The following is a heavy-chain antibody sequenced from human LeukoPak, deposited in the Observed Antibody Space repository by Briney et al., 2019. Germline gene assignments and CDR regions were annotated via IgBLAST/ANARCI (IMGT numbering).Heavy chain of an antibody. Sequence: PGGSLRLSCAASGFTFSSYWTHWVRQVPGKGLVWVSRINSDGSSTTYADSVKGRFTISRDNSKNTVYLQMNSLSAEDTAVYYCARAASCGGDCSSSYFQHWGQGTLVTVSS. CDR3: ARAASCGGDCSSSYFQH. D-gene: IGHD2-21*02. V-gene: IGHV3-74*01. J-gene: IGHJ1*01. CDR2: INSDGSST. CDR1: GFTFSSYW.